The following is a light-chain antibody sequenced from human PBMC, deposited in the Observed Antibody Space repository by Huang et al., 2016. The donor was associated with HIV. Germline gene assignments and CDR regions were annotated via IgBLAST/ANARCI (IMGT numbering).Light chain of an antibody. Sequence: IQLTQSPSSLSASVGDRVTITCRASQGITNYLSWYQQKAGKAPRLLIYAASSLQSGVPSRFSGIASWTDFTRTINSLQPEDSATYYCQQLDSYPLTFGGGTKVEI. V-gene: IGKV1-9*01. J-gene: IGKJ4*01. CDR1: QGITNY. CDR2: AAS. CDR3: QQLDSYPLT.